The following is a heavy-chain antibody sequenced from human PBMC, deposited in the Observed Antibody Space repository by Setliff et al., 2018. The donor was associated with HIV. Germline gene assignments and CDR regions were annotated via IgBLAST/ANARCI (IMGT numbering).Heavy chain of an antibody. CDR3: ASRSYGSSDYYYYMDV. J-gene: IGHJ6*03. Sequence: GASVKVSCKASGYTFTSYGISWVRQAPGQGLEWTGWISAYNGNTNYAQKLQGRVTMTTDTSTSTAYMELRSLRSDDTAVYYCASRSYGSSDYYYYMDVWGKGTTVTVSS. CDR1: GYTFTSYG. CDR2: ISAYNGNT. V-gene: IGHV1-18*01. D-gene: IGHD5-18*01.